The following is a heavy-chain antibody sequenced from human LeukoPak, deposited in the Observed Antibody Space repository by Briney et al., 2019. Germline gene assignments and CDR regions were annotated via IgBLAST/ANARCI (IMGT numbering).Heavy chain of an antibody. CDR2: IKQDGSEK. V-gene: IGHV3-7*01. CDR3: ARGSSSSWYYSLGNWFDP. J-gene: IGHJ5*02. CDR1: GFTFSSYW. D-gene: IGHD6-13*01. Sequence: GGSLRLSCAASGFTFSSYWMSWVRQAPGKGLEWVANIKQDGSEKYYVDSVKGRFTISRDNAKNSLYLQMNSLRAEDTAVYYCARGSSSSWYYSLGNWFDPWGQGTLVTVSS.